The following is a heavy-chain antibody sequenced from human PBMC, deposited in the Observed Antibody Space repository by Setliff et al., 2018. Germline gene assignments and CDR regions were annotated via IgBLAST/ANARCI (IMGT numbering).Heavy chain of an antibody. CDR3: AREQYQLLFLTARGEFDY. CDR1: GGSFSGYY. Sequence: ASETLSLTCAVYGGSFSGYYWSWIRQPPGKGLEWIGEINHSGSTNYNPSLKSRVTISVDTSKNQFSLKLSSVTAADTAVYYCAREQYQLLFLTARGEFDYWGQGTLVTVSS. CDR2: INHSGST. D-gene: IGHD2-2*01. J-gene: IGHJ4*02. V-gene: IGHV4-34*01.